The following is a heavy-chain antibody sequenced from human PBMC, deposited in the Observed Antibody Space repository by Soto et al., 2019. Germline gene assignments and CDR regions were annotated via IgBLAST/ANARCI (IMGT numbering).Heavy chain of an antibody. J-gene: IGHJ6*02. Sequence: EASVKVSCKASGGTFSSYAISWVRQAPGQGLEWMGGIIPIFGTANYAQKFQGRVTITADESTSTAYMELSSLRSEDTAVYYCARDYYDSSGYYRDPVNYYYYYGMVVWGQGTTVTVSS. D-gene: IGHD3-22*01. CDR1: GGTFSSYA. CDR2: IIPIFGTA. V-gene: IGHV1-69*13. CDR3: ARDYYDSSGYYRDPVNYYYYYGMVV.